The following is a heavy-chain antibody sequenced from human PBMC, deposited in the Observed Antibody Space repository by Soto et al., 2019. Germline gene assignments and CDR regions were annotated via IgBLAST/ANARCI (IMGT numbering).Heavy chain of an antibody. V-gene: IGHV3-23*01. CDR3: AKGLGVNTKLGYRISTSCYDAFDI. J-gene: IGHJ3*02. Sequence: GSLRLSCAASGFTFSSYAMSWVRQAPGKGLEWVSAISGSGGSTYYADSVKGRFTISRDNSKNTLYLQMNSLRAEDTAVYYCAKGLGVNTKLGYRISTSCYDAFDIWGQGTMVTVSS. CDR1: GFTFSSYA. D-gene: IGHD2-2*01. CDR2: ISGSGGST.